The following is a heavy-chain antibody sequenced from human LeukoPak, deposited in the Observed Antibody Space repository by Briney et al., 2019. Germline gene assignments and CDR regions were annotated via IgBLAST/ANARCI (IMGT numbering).Heavy chain of an antibody. J-gene: IGHJ3*02. V-gene: IGHV3-30-3*01. CDR1: GFTFGTFA. D-gene: IGHD2-15*01. Sequence: PGGSLRLSCADSGFTFGTFAMHWVRQAPGKGLEWVAVMSYDGSNKYYANSVKGRFTISSDNSKNTLYLQMNSLRSEDTAVYYCARGHGGIVVVVRDAFDIWGQGTMVIVSS. CDR2: MSYDGSNK. CDR3: ARGHGGIVVVVRDAFDI.